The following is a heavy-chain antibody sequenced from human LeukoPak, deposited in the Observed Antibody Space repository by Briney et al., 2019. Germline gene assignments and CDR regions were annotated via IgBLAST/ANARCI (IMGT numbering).Heavy chain of an antibody. V-gene: IGHV4-59*01. J-gene: IGHJ4*02. D-gene: IGHD5-24*01. Sequence: PSETLSLTCTVSGGSISTYYWSWIRQPPGKGLEWIGYIYYSGSTDYNSSLKSRVTISVDTSKNQFSLKLSSVTATDTAVYYCARVPGRWLHSYFDYWGQGTLVTVSS. CDR3: ARVPGRWLHSYFDY. CDR1: GGSISTYY. CDR2: IYYSGST.